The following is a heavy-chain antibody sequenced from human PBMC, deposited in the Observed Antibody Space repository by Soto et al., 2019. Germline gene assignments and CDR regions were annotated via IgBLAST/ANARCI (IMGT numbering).Heavy chain of an antibody. Sequence: SPPTLVNPTKTLTLNCTFSGFSLNNKGMCVSCIRQPPGKALEWLALIDWDDDKYYSTSLKTRLTISKDTSKNQVVLTMTNMDPVDTATYYCARCKTGTTFDYWGQGTLVTVSS. CDR3: ARCKTGTTFDY. V-gene: IGHV2-70*01. CDR2: IDWDDDK. CDR1: GFSLNNKGMC. D-gene: IGHD1-1*01. J-gene: IGHJ4*02.